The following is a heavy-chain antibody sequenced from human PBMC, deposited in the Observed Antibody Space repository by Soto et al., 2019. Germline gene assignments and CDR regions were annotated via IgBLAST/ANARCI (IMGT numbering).Heavy chain of an antibody. CDR3: ARVADFWSGLDDY. CDR1: GFTFSSYW. CDR2: INSDGSST. D-gene: IGHD3-3*01. V-gene: IGHV3-74*01. Sequence: GGSLRLSCAASGFTFSSYWMHWVRQAPGKGLVWVSRINSDGSSTSYADSVKGRFTISRDNAKNTLYLQMNSLRAEDTAVYYCARVADFWSGLDDYWGQGTLVTVSS. J-gene: IGHJ4*02.